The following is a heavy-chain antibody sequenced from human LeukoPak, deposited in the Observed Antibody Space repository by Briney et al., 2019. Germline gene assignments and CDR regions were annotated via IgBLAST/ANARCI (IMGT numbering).Heavy chain of an antibody. CDR2: IYHSGST. V-gene: IGHV4-38-2*02. Sequence: PSETLSLTCTVSGYSISSGYYWGGIRQPPGKGLEWIGSIYHSGSTYYNPSLKSRVTISVDTSKNQFSLKLSSVTAADTAVYYCARVYYEGDYFDYWGQGTLVTVSS. D-gene: IGHD3-22*01. J-gene: IGHJ4*02. CDR3: ARVYYEGDYFDY. CDR1: GYSISSGYY.